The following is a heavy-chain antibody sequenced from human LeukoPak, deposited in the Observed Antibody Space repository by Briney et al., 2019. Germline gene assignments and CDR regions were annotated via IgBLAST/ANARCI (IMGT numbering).Heavy chain of an antibody. D-gene: IGHD3-22*01. CDR3: AKGLLDDSSGYYYTPEGAFDI. Sequence: GGSLRLSCAASGFTFSSYALSWVRQAPGKGLEWVSAISGSGGSTHYADSVKGRLTISRDNSKNTLYLQMNSLRAEDAAVYYCAKGLLDDSSGYYYTPEGAFDIWGQGTMVTVSS. CDR1: GFTFSSYA. CDR2: ISGSGGST. V-gene: IGHV3-23*01. J-gene: IGHJ3*02.